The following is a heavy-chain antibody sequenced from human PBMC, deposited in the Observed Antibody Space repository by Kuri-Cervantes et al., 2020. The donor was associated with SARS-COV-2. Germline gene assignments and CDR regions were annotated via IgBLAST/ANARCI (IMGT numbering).Heavy chain of an antibody. CDR1: GFTFSSYA. CDR2: ISYDGSNK. J-gene: IGHJ4*02. D-gene: IGHD6-19*01. V-gene: IGHV3-30*04. Sequence: GGSLRLSCAASGFTFSSYAMHWVRQAPGKGLEWVAVISYDGSNKYYADSVKGRFTISRDNSKNTLYLQMNSLRAEDTAVYYCAREGGSGNPIFAYWGQGTLVTVSS. CDR3: AREGGSGNPIFAY.